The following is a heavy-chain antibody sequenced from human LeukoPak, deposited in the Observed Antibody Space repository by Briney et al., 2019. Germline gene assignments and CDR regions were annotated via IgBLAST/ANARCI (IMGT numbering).Heavy chain of an antibody. Sequence: GGSLRLSCAASGFIFDDYAVHWVRQAPGKGLEWVSLISWDGGSTYYADSVKGRFTISRDNSRNSLYLQMNSLRDEDTALYYCAKGASMGYSGYDFLDYHYMDVWGKGTTVTVSS. CDR3: AKGASMGYSGYDFLDYHYMDV. J-gene: IGHJ6*03. CDR1: GFIFDDYA. V-gene: IGHV3-43D*03. CDR2: ISWDGGST. D-gene: IGHD5-12*01.